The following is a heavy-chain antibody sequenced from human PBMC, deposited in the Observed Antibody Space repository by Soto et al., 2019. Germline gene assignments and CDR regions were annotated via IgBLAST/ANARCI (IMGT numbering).Heavy chain of an antibody. CDR3: ARDTAYCGGDCYSLSFDY. CDR2: IIPIFGTA. D-gene: IGHD2-21*02. Sequence: ASVKVSCKASGGTFSSYAISWVRQAPGQGLEWMGGIIPIFGTANYAQKFQGRVTITADESTSTAYMELSSLRSEDTAVYYCARDTAYCGGDCYSLSFDYWGQGTLVTVSS. J-gene: IGHJ4*02. V-gene: IGHV1-69*13. CDR1: GGTFSSYA.